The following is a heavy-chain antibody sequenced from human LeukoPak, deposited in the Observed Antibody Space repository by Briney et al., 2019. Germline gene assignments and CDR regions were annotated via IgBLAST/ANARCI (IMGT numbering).Heavy chain of an antibody. CDR3: ARGRGYSYGYSPYYYYYYMDV. V-gene: IGHV4-59*12. CDR2: IYYSGST. J-gene: IGHJ6*03. Sequence: SETLSLTCTVSGGSISSYYWSWIRQPPGKGLEWIGYIYYSGSTNYNPSLKSRVTISVDTSKNQFSLKLSSVTAADTAVYYCARGRGYSYGYSPYYYYYYMDVWGKGTTVTVSS. D-gene: IGHD5-18*01. CDR1: GGSISSYY.